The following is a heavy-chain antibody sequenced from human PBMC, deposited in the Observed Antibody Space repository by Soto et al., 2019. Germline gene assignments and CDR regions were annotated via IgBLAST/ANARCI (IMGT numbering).Heavy chain of an antibody. J-gene: IGHJ4*02. CDR2: IHHSGRS. D-gene: IGHD3-10*01. CDR1: GGSFSDHY. Sequence: SETLSLTCAVSGGSFSDHYWTWIRQPPDMGMEWIGEIHHSGRSHYNPSFKSRATISLDTSKNQFSLHLRSVTAADTALYYCARAPLIKSAEVKSFVDFWGQGNLVTVS. CDR3: ARAPLIKSAEVKSFVDF. V-gene: IGHV4-34*01.